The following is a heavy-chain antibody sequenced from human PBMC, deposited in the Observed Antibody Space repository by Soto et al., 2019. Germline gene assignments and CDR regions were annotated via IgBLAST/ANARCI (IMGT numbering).Heavy chain of an antibody. CDR1: GGTFNRHA. V-gene: IGHV3-30*04. CDR3: ARDRWEQAPPRYYYGMDV. J-gene: IGHJ6*02. CDR2: ILFDGKNK. D-gene: IGHD1-26*01. Sequence: GGSLRLSCAVSGGTFNRHAINWVRQAPGKGLEWVAVILFDGKNKYYGDSVEGRFTVSRENFNNTVYLQMNSLRGEDTAVYFCARDRWEQAPPRYYYGMDVWGQGTTVTVSS.